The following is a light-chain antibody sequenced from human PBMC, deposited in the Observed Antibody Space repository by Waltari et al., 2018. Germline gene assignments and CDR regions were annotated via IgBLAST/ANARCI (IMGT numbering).Light chain of an antibody. CDR2: EGT. V-gene: IGLV2-23*01. CDR1: TGDAWTSNL. Sequence: QSALTQPASVSGSPGQSITISCPGTTGDAWTSNLVSWYQQHPGKAPKLIIFEGTKRPSGVSNRFFASKSGNTASLTISGLQADDEADYHCCSYVSNTYVFGTGTKVTVL. CDR3: CSYVSNTYV. J-gene: IGLJ1*01.